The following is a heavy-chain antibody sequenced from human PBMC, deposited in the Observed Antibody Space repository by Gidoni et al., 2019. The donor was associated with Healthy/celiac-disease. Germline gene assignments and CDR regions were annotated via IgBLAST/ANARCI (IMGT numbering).Heavy chain of an antibody. V-gene: IGHV3-23*01. D-gene: IGHD1-26*01. CDR3: AKDLYGSYGY. Sequence: VQLLEYGGGLVQPGGSLRLSCEHSGFTFRSYAMHWVRQAPGKGLGWVSAINGSGGSTYYADSVKGRFTISRDNSKNTLYLQMNSLRAEDTAVYYCAKDLYGSYGYWGQGTLVTVSS. CDR2: INGSGGST. CDR1: GFTFRSYA. J-gene: IGHJ4*02.